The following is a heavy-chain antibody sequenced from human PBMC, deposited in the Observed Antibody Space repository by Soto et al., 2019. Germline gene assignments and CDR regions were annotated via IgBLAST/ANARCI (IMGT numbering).Heavy chain of an antibody. J-gene: IGHJ6*02. D-gene: IGHD3-16*01. V-gene: IGHV1-18*01. CDR1: GYTFIRYG. Sequence: QVQLLQSAGEVKKPGASVKVSCKASGYTFIRYGITWVRQAPGQGLEWMGWISPYNDYTIYAQKLPCRVTMTTDTAMRIVSVALRGLNADDAAVYYCARGGYYDNYWGKLSHYGLDVWGQGTSVTVSS. CDR2: ISPYNDYT. CDR3: ARGGYYDNYWGKLSHYGLDV.